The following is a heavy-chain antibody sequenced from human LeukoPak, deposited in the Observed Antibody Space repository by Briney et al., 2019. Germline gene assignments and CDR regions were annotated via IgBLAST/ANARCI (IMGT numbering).Heavy chain of an antibody. CDR2: IYSGGSP. V-gene: IGHV3-53*01. CDR1: GFTVSSNY. D-gene: IGHD6-19*01. Sequence: GRSLRLSCAASGFTVSSNYMSWVRQAPGRGLEWVSVIYSGGSPYYADSVKSRFTISRDNSKNTLFLQMNSLRAEDTAVYSCAREGTSSGWYPFDYWGQGTLVTVSS. CDR3: AREGTSSGWYPFDY. J-gene: IGHJ4*02.